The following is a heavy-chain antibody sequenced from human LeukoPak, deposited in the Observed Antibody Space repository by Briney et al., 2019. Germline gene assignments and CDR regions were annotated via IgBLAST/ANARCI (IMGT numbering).Heavy chain of an antibody. Sequence: PGRSLRLSCAASGFTFSSYGMHWVRQAPGKGLEWVAVISHDGSNKYYADSVKGRFTISRDNSKNTLYLQMNSLRAEDTAVYYCARSLSGWSLIDYWGQGTLVTVSS. J-gene: IGHJ4*02. D-gene: IGHD6-19*01. CDR2: ISHDGSNK. V-gene: IGHV3-30*19. CDR1: GFTFSSYG. CDR3: ARSLSGWSLIDY.